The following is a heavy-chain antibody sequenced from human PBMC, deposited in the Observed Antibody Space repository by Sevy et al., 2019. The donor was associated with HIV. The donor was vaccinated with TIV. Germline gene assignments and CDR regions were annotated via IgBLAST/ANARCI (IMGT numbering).Heavy chain of an antibody. J-gene: IGHJ4*02. Sequence: SETLSLTCTVSGGSISAYYWSWIRQPPGKGLEWIGYIYYSGSTNYNPSLKSRVTISVDTSKNQFSLKLSSVTAADTAVYYCASARYDFWSGYYFDYWGQGTLVTVSS. CDR1: GGSISAYY. CDR3: ASARYDFWSGYYFDY. V-gene: IGHV4-59*01. D-gene: IGHD3-3*01. CDR2: IYYSGST.